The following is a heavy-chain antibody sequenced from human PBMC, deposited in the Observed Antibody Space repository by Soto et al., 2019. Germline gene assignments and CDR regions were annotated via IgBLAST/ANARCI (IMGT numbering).Heavy chain of an antibody. V-gene: IGHV3-7*01. D-gene: IGHD6-19*01. CDR1: GFTFSSYW. CDR3: AREGFQWLDPGWFDP. CDR2: IKQDGREK. Sequence: EVQLVESGGGLVQPGGSLRLSCAASGFTFSSYWMSWVRQAPGKGLEWVANIKQDGREKYYVDSVKGRFTISRDNAKNSLYLQMNSLRAEDTAVYYCAREGFQWLDPGWFDPWGQGTLVTVSS. J-gene: IGHJ5*02.